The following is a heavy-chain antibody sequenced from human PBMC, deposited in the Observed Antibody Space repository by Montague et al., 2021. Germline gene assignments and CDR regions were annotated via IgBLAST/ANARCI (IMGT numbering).Heavy chain of an antibody. CDR3: ARLNFVIGDTPLVFDI. CDR2: ISYTGSP. D-gene: IGHD3/OR15-3a*01. Sequence: SETLSLTCSVSGGSISRRPYYWAWIRQPPGKGLEWIASISYTGSPYSDSALKSRVTISVDTSKNQLSLRLTSVTATDTAVYYCARLNFVIGDTPLVFDIWGQGTTVTVSS. V-gene: IGHV4-39*01. CDR1: GGSISRRPYY. J-gene: IGHJ3*02.